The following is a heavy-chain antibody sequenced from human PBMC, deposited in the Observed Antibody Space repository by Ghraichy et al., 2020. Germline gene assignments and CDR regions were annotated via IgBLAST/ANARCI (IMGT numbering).Heavy chain of an antibody. CDR2: INHSGST. J-gene: IGHJ4*02. V-gene: IGHV4-34*01. D-gene: IGHD3-10*01. Sequence: ESLNISCAVYGGSFSGYYWSWIRQPPGKGLEWIGEINHSGSTNYNPTLKSRVTISVDTSKNQFSLKLSSVTAADPAVYYCARSPRGCLWFGELIFDYWGQGTLVTVSS. CDR3: ARSPRGCLWFGELIFDY. CDR1: GGSFSGYY.